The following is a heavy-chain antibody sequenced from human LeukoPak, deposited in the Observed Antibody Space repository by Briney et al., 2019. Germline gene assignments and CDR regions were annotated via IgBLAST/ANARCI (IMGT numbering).Heavy chain of an antibody. Sequence: GASVKVSCKASGGTFSSYAISWVRQAPGQGLEWMGRIIPIFGIANYAQKFQGRVTITADKSTSTAYMELSSLRSEDTAVYYCARDSALDGSGSYYNYWGQGTLVTVSS. V-gene: IGHV1-69*04. CDR1: GGTFSSYA. J-gene: IGHJ4*02. CDR3: ARDSALDGSGSYYNY. CDR2: IIPIFGIA. D-gene: IGHD3-10*01.